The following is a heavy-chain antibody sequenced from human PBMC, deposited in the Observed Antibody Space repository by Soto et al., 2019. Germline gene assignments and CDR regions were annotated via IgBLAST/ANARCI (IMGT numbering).Heavy chain of an antibody. CDR2: ISSSSSYI. Sequence: GGSLRLSCAASGFTFSSYSMNWVRQAPGKGLEWVSSISSSSSYIYYADSVKGRFTIPRDNAKNSLYLQMNSLRAEDTAVYYCARDRGNSPYYYYYGMDVWGQGTTVTVSS. CDR3: ARDRGNSPYYYYYGMDV. J-gene: IGHJ6*02. D-gene: IGHD3-10*01. CDR1: GFTFSSYS. V-gene: IGHV3-21*01.